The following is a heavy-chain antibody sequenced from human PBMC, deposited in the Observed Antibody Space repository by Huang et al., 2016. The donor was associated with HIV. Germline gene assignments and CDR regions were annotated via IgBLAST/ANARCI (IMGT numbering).Heavy chain of an antibody. D-gene: IGHD5-18*01. CDR1: GYTFSSFG. Sequence: QVQLVQSGAEVKKPGASVKVSCKASGYTFSSFGISWVRQAPGQGLEWVGLIIVYNGNTKFAQKFQGRLTMTTDTSTSTAYMELRSLRSDDTAVYYCARGGGIQLWLLGYYYMDVWGNGTTVTVSS. CDR2: IIVYNGNT. J-gene: IGHJ6*03. V-gene: IGHV1-18*01. CDR3: ARGGGIQLWLLGYYYMDV.